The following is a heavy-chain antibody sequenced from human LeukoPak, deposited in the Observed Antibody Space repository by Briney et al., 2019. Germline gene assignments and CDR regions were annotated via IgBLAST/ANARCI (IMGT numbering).Heavy chain of an antibody. V-gene: IGHV4-4*07. CDR2: IYTSGST. CDR1: GYSISSGYY. Sequence: PSETLSLTCTVSGYSISSGYYWSWIRQPAGKGLEWIGRIYTSGSTNYNPSLKSRVTMSVDTSKNQFSLKLSSVTAADTAVYYCAREKDYGDYPGIGDYYMDVWGKGTTVTISS. J-gene: IGHJ6*03. D-gene: IGHD4-17*01. CDR3: AREKDYGDYPGIGDYYMDV.